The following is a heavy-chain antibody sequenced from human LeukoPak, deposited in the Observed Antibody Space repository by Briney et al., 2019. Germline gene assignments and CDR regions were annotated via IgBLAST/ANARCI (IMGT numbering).Heavy chain of an antibody. CDR2: IYHSGST. V-gene: IGHV4-30-2*01. CDR3: ARGRIAVAGARGFDY. J-gene: IGHJ4*02. CDR1: GGSISSGGYS. Sequence: PSQTRSLTCAVSGGSISSGGYSWSWIRQPPGKGLEWSGYIYHSGSTYYNPSLKGRVTISVDRSKNQFSLKLSSVTAADTAVYYCARGRIAVAGARGFDYWGQGTLVTVSS. D-gene: IGHD6-19*01.